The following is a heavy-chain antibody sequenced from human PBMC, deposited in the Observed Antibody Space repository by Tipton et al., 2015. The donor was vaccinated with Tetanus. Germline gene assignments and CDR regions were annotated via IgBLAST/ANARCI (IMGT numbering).Heavy chain of an antibody. CDR1: GFTFSSYA. J-gene: IGHJ6*02. D-gene: IGHD6-6*01. CDR2: ISYDGSNK. V-gene: IGHV3-30-3*01. CDR3: ARDLEYSSSLYYYYYGMDV. Sequence: SLRLSCAASGFTFSSYAMHWVRQAPGKGLEWVAVISYDGSNKYYADSVKGRFTISRDNSKNTLYLQMNSLRAEDTAVYYCARDLEYSSSLYYYYYGMDVWGQGTTVTVSS.